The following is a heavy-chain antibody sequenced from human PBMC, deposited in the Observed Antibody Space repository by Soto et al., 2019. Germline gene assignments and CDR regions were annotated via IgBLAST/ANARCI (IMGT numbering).Heavy chain of an antibody. CDR3: ARDRAIFGVSFDY. CDR2: INAGNGNT. V-gene: IGHV1-3*01. D-gene: IGHD3-3*01. CDR1: GYTFTSYA. Sequence: ASVKVSCEASGYTFTSYAMHWVRQAPGQRLEWMGWINAGNGNTKYSQKFQGRVTITRDTSASTAYMELSSLRSEDTAVYYCARDRAIFGVSFDYWGQGTLVTVSS. J-gene: IGHJ4*02.